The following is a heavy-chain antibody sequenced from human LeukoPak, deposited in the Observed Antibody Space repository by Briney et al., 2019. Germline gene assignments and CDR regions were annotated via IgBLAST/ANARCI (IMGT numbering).Heavy chain of an antibody. CDR1: GLTSSSYG. CDR2: ISYLGDDQ. V-gene: IGHV3-30*18. CDR3: AKDRSSGPHYYYGMDV. J-gene: IGHJ6*02. Sequence: PGGPLRFSCAATGLTSSSYGIHGAGEAPAKGLKWVAVISYLGDDQFYAESVKGRFTISRDNSKKTVFLQMNSLRGEDTAVYYCAKDRSSGPHYYYGMDVWGQGTTVIVSS. D-gene: IGHD6-25*01.